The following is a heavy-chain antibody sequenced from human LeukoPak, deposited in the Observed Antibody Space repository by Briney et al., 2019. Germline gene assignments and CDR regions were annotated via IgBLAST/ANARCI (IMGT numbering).Heavy chain of an antibody. D-gene: IGHD3-22*01. CDR3: ANWPYYNDISGYYMGAFDI. J-gene: IGHJ3*02. Sequence: SESLSLACTLAGGSVSSGSSDWGWIREPPGRGLEWLRFIYYSRSTNTSPSLKSQVTISVDTSKNQFSLNLSSVTATDTAVYYCANWPYYNDISGYYMGAFDIWGQGTMVTVSS. V-gene: IGHV4-61*01. CDR2: IYYSRST. CDR1: GGSVSSGSSD.